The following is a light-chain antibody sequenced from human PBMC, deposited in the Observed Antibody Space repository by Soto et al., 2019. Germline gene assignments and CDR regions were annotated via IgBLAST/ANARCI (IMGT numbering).Light chain of an antibody. CDR3: QQYGSSPALS. J-gene: IGKJ4*01. CDR2: DAS. Sequence: IVLTQSPGTLSLSPGERATLSCRASQSVSSGHLAWYQQKPGQAPRLLIYDASSRATGIPDRFSGSGSGTDFTLTISRLEPEDFAVYYCQQYGSSPALSFGGGTKVETK. V-gene: IGKV3-20*01. CDR1: QSVSSGH.